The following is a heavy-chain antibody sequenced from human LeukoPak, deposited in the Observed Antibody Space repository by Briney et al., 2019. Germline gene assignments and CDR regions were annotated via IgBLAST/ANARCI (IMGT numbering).Heavy chain of an antibody. CDR2: VSGYTGNK. D-gene: IGHD2-2*01. CDR3: ARGEVSASLYYFDF. Sequence: VASVKVSCKTSGYTFTTYGVSWVRQAPGQGLEWMGWVSGYTGNKNYAQRFQGRVTMTTDTSTSTVYMELTSLRSDDTAVYYCARGEVSASLYYFDFWGQGTLVTVS. CDR1: GYTFTTYG. J-gene: IGHJ4*02. V-gene: IGHV1-18*01.